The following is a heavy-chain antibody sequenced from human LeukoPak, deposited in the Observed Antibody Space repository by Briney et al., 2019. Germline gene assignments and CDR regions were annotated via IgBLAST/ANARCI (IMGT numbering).Heavy chain of an antibody. Sequence: GGSLRLSCAASGFTFSSYWMHWVRQAPGKGLVWVSRINSDGSSTSYADSVKGRFTISRDNAKNTLYLQMNSLRAEDTAVYYCARVEVRLEIRDSSYHMLDYWGQGTLVTVSS. V-gene: IGHV3-74*01. CDR1: GFTFSSYW. CDR3: ARVEVRLEIRDSSYHMLDY. CDR2: INSDGSST. J-gene: IGHJ4*02. D-gene: IGHD1-1*01.